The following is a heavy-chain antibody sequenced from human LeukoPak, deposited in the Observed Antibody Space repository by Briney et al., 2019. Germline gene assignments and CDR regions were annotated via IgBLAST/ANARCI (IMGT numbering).Heavy chain of an antibody. CDR3: GKEEAWVKCLDY. V-gene: IGHV3-23*01. CDR1: GFTFSSHA. J-gene: IGHJ4*02. Sequence: PGGSLRLSCAASGFTFSSHAMSWVRQAPGKGLEWVSAISGSGGSTYYADSVKGRFTISRDNSRNTLYLQMNSLRAEDTAVYYRGKEEAWVKCLDYWGQGTLVTVSS. D-gene: IGHD5/OR15-5a*01. CDR2: ISGSGGST.